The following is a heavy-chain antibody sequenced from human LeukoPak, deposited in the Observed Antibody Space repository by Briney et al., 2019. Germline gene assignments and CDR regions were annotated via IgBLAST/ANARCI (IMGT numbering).Heavy chain of an antibody. Sequence: QPGGSLRLSCAASGFTVSSNYMSWVRQAPGKGLEWVSVIYSGGNTYYADSVKGRFTISRDNSKNTLYLQMNSLRTEDTAVYYCAKDRKRSAITMIRGVRGYSYYYMDVWGKGTTVTISS. CDR2: IYSGGNT. CDR3: AKDRKRSAITMIRGVRGYSYYYMDV. J-gene: IGHJ6*03. CDR1: GFTVSSNY. V-gene: IGHV3-53*05. D-gene: IGHD3-10*01.